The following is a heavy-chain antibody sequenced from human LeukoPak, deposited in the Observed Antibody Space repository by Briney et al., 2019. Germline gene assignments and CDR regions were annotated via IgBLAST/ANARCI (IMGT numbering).Heavy chain of an antibody. CDR1: GFTFSSYA. D-gene: IGHD3-3*01. Sequence: GGSLRLSCAASGFTFSSYAMSWVRQAPGKGLEWVSVISGSGGSTYYADSVKGRYTISRDNSKNTLYLQMNSLRAEDTAVYYCAKPGRVFGVVNDAFDIWGQGTMVTVSS. CDR2: ISGSGGST. V-gene: IGHV3-23*01. J-gene: IGHJ3*02. CDR3: AKPGRVFGVVNDAFDI.